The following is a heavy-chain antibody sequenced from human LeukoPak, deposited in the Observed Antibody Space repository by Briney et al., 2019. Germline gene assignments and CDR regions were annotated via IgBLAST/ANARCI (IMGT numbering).Heavy chain of an antibody. J-gene: IGHJ6*02. CDR3: ARGRITGTTYPHYYYYGMDV. CDR1: XYXXTXYY. CDR2: IXPNSGXT. D-gene: IGHD1-20*01. Sequence: VXCXAXXYXXTXYYXXWVRQAPGQGLEWXXWIXPNSGXTNYAQKFQGWVTMTRDTSISTAYMELSRLRSDNTAVYYCARGRITGTTYPHYYYYGMDVWGQGTTVTVSS. V-gene: IGHV1-2*04.